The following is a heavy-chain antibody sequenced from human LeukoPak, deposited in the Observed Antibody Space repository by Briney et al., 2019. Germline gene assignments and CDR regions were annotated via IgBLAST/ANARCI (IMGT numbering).Heavy chain of an antibody. D-gene: IGHD3-16*01. CDR2: VCYNGST. CDR3: ATSGGFNSPRHY. J-gene: IGHJ4*02. CDR1: GDSISSYF. Sequence: SETLSHTCSVSGDSISSYFWAWIRQPPGKGLEWIGYVCYNGSTNYNPSLRNRVAISIDTSKNQFSLKLSSATAADTAAYYCATSGGFNSPRHYWGRGTLVIVSS. V-gene: IGHV4-59*01.